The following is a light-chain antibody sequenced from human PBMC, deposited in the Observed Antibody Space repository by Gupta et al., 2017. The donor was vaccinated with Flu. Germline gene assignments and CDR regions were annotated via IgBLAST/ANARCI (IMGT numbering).Light chain of an antibody. Sequence: SSLSASVGARVIITCLASHSISTYLHWYQQKPWEAPKLLIYAASILQGGVPSRFSGSGSGTDFTLTISSLQPEDFATYFCRQTYSGSPQTFGGGTRVEIK. CDR3: RQTYSGSPQT. V-gene: IGKV1-39*01. CDR1: HSISTY. J-gene: IGKJ4*01. CDR2: AAS.